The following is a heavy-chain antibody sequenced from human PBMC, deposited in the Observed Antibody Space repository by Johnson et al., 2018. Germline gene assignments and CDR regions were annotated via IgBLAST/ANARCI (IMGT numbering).Heavy chain of an antibody. V-gene: IGHV3-15*07. D-gene: IGHD3-10*01. J-gene: IGHJ1*01. Sequence: VQLVESGGGLVKXGGSXRLXCAASGFSFINAWMKWVRQAPGKGLEWVGHIKSKSDGGTTDYAAPVKGRCTISRDDFKNTLYLQMNSLKTEDTAVYYCVSASGITYPYFQHWGQGTLVTVSS. CDR3: VSASGITYPYFQH. CDR1: GFSFINAW. CDR2: IKSKSDGGTT.